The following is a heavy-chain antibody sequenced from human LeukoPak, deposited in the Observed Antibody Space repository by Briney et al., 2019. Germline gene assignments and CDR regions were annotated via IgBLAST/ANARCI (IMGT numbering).Heavy chain of an antibody. CDR2: ISSSSSYI. J-gene: IGHJ4*02. V-gene: IGHV3-21*01. Sequence: GGSLRLSCAASGFTFSSYSMNWVRQAPGKGLEWVSSISSSSSYIYYADSVKGRFTISRDNAKNSLYLQMNSLRAEDTAVYYCARGMTTVVTADYWGQGTLVTVSS. CDR1: GFTFSSYS. D-gene: IGHD4-23*01. CDR3: ARGMTTVVTADY.